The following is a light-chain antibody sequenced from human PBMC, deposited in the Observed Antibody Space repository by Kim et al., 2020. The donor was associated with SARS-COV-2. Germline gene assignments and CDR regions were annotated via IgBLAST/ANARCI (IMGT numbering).Light chain of an antibody. Sequence: QSALTQPASVSGSPGQTITISCTGTSSDVGGYNSVSWYQQYPGRVPTLMIYDVTKQPSGVSHRFSGSKSGNTASLTISGLQTGDEAHYYCTPYTSSRTWVFGGGTQLTVL. V-gene: IGLV2-14*03. CDR2: DVT. CDR1: SSDVGGYNS. CDR3: TPYTSSRTWV. J-gene: IGLJ3*02.